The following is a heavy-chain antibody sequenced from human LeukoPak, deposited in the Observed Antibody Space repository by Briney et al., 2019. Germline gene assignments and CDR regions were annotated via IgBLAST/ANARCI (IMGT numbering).Heavy chain of an antibody. J-gene: IGHJ6*02. Sequence: ASVKVSCKASGGTFSSYAISWVRQAPGQGLEWMGRIIPILGIANYAQKFQGRVTITADKSTSTAYMELSSLRSEDTAVYYCAGWEGPNSSGYYSRYYGMDVWGQGTTVTVSS. CDR1: GGTFSSYA. V-gene: IGHV1-69*04. CDR2: IIPILGIA. CDR3: AGWEGPNSSGYYSRYYGMDV. D-gene: IGHD3-22*01.